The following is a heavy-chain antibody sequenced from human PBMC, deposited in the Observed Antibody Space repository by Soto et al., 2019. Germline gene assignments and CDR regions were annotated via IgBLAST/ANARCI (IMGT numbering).Heavy chain of an antibody. D-gene: IGHD2-8*01. CDR2: IYYSGST. Sequence: QVQLQESGPGLVKPSQTLSLTCTVSGGSISSGGYYWSWIRQHPGKGLEWFGYIYYSGSTYYNPSLKCRVTISLDTSKNQYSLMLSSVTAAYTAVYYCARVIVLMVYAGGYFQHWGQGTLVTVSS. V-gene: IGHV4-31*03. J-gene: IGHJ1*01. CDR1: GGSISSGGYY. CDR3: ARVIVLMVYAGGYFQH.